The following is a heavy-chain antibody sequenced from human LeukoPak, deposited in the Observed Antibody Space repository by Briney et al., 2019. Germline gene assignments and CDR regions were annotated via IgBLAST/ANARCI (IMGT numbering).Heavy chain of an antibody. CDR3: ASRYYDFWSGYYRLDY. Sequence: GGSLRLSCAASGFTFSSYAMSWVRQAPGKGLEWVSAISGSGGSTYYADSVKGQFTISRDNSKNTLYLQMNSLRAEDTAVYYCASRYYDFWSGYYRLDYWGQGTLVTVSS. CDR2: ISGSGGST. D-gene: IGHD3-3*01. V-gene: IGHV3-23*01. CDR1: GFTFSSYA. J-gene: IGHJ4*02.